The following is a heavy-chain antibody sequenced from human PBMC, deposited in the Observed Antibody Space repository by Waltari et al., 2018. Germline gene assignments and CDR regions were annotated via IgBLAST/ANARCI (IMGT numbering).Heavy chain of an antibody. Sequence: QVQLQESGPGLVKPSETLSLTCTVSGGSISSYYWSWIRQPPGKGLEWIGYIYYRGSTNYIPSLKSRVTISVDTSKNQFSLKLSSVTAADTAVYYCARGVELLAYWGQGTLVTVSS. CDR3: ARGVELLAY. D-gene: IGHD1-26*01. CDR1: GGSISSYY. J-gene: IGHJ4*02. CDR2: IYYRGST. V-gene: IGHV4-59*01.